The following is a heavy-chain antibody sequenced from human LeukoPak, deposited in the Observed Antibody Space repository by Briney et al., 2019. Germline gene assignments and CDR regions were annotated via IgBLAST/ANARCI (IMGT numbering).Heavy chain of an antibody. J-gene: IGHJ4*02. Sequence: PGGSLRLSCAASGFTFSSYAMHWVRQAPGKGLEWVAVISYDGSNKYYADSVKGRFTISRDNSKNTLYPQMNSLRAEDTAVYYCASMYVLGYSYGYYLDYWGQGTLVTVSS. D-gene: IGHD5-18*01. CDR3: ASMYVLGYSYGYYLDY. V-gene: IGHV3-30*04. CDR2: ISYDGSNK. CDR1: GFTFSSYA.